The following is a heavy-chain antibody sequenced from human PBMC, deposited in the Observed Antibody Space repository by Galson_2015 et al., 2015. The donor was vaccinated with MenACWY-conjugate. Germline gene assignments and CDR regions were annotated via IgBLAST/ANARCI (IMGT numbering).Heavy chain of an antibody. CDR2: IDWDDDK. D-gene: IGHD3-16*01. Sequence: PALVKPTQTLTLTCTFSGFSLSTSGMCVSWIRQSPGKALEWLARIDWDDDKCYSTSLKTRLTISKDTSKNQVVLTMTNMDPVDTATYYCARIRYVPGPSLAAYFPHSGHASLLPVSS. J-gene: IGHJ1*01. CDR3: ARIRYVPGPSLAAYFPH. V-gene: IGHV2-70*11. CDR1: GFSLSTSGMC.